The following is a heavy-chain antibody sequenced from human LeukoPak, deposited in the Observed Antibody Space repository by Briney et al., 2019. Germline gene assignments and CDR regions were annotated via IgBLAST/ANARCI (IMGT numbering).Heavy chain of an antibody. CDR1: GYTFTGYY. CDR2: INLNSGGT. Sequence: ASVKVSCKASGYTFTGYYMHWVRQAPGQGLEWMGWINLNSGGTNYAQKFQGRVTMTRDTSISTAYMELSRLRSDDTAVYYCARENRYCSSTSCYERIGAFDIWGQGTMVTVSS. D-gene: IGHD2-2*01. J-gene: IGHJ3*02. V-gene: IGHV1-2*02. CDR3: ARENRYCSSTSCYERIGAFDI.